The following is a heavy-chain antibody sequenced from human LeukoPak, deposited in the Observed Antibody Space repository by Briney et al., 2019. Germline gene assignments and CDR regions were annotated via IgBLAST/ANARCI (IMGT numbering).Heavy chain of an antibody. V-gene: IGHV1-46*01. J-gene: IGHJ4*02. D-gene: IGHD3-22*01. CDR2: INPSGGST. CDR1: GYTFTSYY. Sequence: GASVKVSCKASGYTFTSYYMHWVRQAPGQGLEWMGIINPSGGSTSYAQKFQGRVTMTRDTSTSTVYMELSSLRSEDTAVYYCARDPNSSGYYLVTFDYWGQGTLVTVSS. CDR3: ARDPNSSGYYLVTFDY.